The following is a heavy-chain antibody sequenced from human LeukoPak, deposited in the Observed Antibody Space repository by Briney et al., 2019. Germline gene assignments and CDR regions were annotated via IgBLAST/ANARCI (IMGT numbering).Heavy chain of an antibody. Sequence: PGGSLRLSCAASGFTFTNYWMSWVRQAPGKGLELVANIKQDRSEKYYVDSVKGRFTISRDNAKNSLYLQMNSLRAEDTAVYYCARLRETPVFGVVTKSTSYFDYWGQGTLVTVSS. D-gene: IGHD3-3*01. CDR1: GFTFTNYW. CDR2: IKQDRSEK. CDR3: ARLRETPVFGVVTKSTSYFDY. J-gene: IGHJ4*02. V-gene: IGHV3-7*01.